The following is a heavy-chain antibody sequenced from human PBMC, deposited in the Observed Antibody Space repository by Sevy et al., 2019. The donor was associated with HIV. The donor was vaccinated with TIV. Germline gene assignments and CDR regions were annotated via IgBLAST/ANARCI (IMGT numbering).Heavy chain of an antibody. Sequence: GSLRPSCAASGFPFSRYSINWVPQAPGKGLEWVSSISSSCSYIYYTDSVKGRFTISRDNAKNSSDLQMNSLRAEDTAVYYCVRDGGCSSTSCLLYFDYWGQGTLVTVSS. CDR2: ISSSCSYI. J-gene: IGHJ4*02. V-gene: IGHV3-21*01. D-gene: IGHD2-2*01. CDR1: GFPFSRYS. CDR3: VRDGGCSSTSCLLYFDY.